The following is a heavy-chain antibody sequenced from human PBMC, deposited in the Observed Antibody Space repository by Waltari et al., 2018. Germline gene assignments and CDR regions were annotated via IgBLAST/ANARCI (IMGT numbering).Heavy chain of an antibody. CDR1: GFTFSSYA. CDR3: AKDRDSSGSWAFDY. V-gene: IGHV3-23*03. J-gene: IGHJ4*02. Sequence: EVQLLESGGGLVQPGGSLRLSCAASGFTFSSYAMSWVRQAPGKGLEWVSVIYSGGSTYYADPVKGRFTISRDNSKNTLYLQMNSLRAEDTAVYYCAKDRDSSGSWAFDYWGQGTLVTVSS. D-gene: IGHD3-22*01. CDR2: IYSGGST.